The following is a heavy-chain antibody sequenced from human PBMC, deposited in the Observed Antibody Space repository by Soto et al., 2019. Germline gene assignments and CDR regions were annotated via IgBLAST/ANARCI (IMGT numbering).Heavy chain of an antibody. Sequence: ASVKFSCKASGYTFTKYYMHWVRQAPGQGLEWMGILNPSGGSTTYAQKFQGRVTMTRDTSTSTVYMELNSLREEDTAVYYCARGDYYSYGLDVWGQGTTVTVSS. V-gene: IGHV1-46*01. J-gene: IGHJ6*02. CDR2: LNPSGGST. CDR1: GYTFTKYY. CDR3: ARGDYYSYGLDV.